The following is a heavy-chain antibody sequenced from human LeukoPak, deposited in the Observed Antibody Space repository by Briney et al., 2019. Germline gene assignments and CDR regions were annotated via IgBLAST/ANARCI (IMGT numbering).Heavy chain of an antibody. D-gene: IGHD2-2*01. CDR3: AKDWVNIVVVPAARFDY. Sequence: GGSLRLSCAASGFTFSSYAMSWVRQAPGKGLEWVSAISGSGGSTYYADSVKGRFTISRDNSKNTLYLQMNSLRAEDTAVYYCAKDWVNIVVVPAARFDYWGQGTLVTVSS. J-gene: IGHJ4*02. V-gene: IGHV3-23*01. CDR1: GFTFSSYA. CDR2: ISGSGGST.